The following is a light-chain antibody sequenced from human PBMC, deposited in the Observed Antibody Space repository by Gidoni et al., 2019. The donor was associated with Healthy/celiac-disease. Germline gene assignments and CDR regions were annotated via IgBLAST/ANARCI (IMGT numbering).Light chain of an antibody. V-gene: IGKV1-39*01. CDR2: SAS. CDR1: QSIRIY. CDR3: KQSYSTPIT. Sequence: DIQMTQSPSSLSASVGDIVTITCRASQSIRIYLNWYQQKPRKDPKHLIYSASSLQSGRPPRFSCSRSGTDINLTISSLQPEDFATYYCKQSYSTPITFGQGTRLEIK. J-gene: IGKJ5*01.